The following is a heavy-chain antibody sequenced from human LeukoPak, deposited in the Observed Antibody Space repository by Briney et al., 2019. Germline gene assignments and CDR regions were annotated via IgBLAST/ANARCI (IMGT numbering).Heavy chain of an antibody. J-gene: IGHJ4*02. D-gene: IGHD5-24*01. CDR3: ARVPPLSRPYTGNNYYFDY. CDR2: ISCTGGT. CDR1: GGSISSYY. Sequence: PSETLSLTCTVPGGSISSYYWSWIRQPPGKGLEWIGYISCTGGTNYNPSLKSRVTISVDTSKNQFSLKLSSVTAADTAVYYCARVPPLSRPYTGNNYYFDYWGQGTLVTVSS. V-gene: IGHV4-59*01.